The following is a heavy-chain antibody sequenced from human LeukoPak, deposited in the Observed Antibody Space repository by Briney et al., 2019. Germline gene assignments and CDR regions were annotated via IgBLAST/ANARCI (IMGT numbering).Heavy chain of an antibody. Sequence: GGSLRLSCAASGFTFSSFAMHWVRQAPGEGLEWVATISYDRTNKYYADSVKGRFTISRDNSENTLYLQMNSLKIEDTAVYYCARDGGAWIQLWLSFDFWGQGTLVTVSS. J-gene: IGHJ4*02. CDR2: ISYDRTNK. CDR3: ARDGGAWIQLWLSFDF. D-gene: IGHD5-18*01. V-gene: IGHV3-30-3*01. CDR1: GFTFSSFA.